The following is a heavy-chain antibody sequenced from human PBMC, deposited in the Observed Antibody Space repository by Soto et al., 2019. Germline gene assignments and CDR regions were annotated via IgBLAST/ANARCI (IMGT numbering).Heavy chain of an antibody. Sequence: QVQLQESGPGLVKPSQTLSLTCTVSGGSISSGDYYWSWIRQPPGKGLEWIGYIYYSGSTYYNPSLKSRVTISVDTSKKQFSLKLSSVTAADTAVYYCARAPAAGTKNLDYWGQGTLVTVSS. CDR1: GGSISSGDYY. V-gene: IGHV4-30-4*01. D-gene: IGHD6-13*01. CDR3: ARAPAAGTKNLDY. J-gene: IGHJ4*02. CDR2: IYYSGST.